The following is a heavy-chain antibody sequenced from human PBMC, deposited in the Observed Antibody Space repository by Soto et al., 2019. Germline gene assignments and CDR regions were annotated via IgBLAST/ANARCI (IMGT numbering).Heavy chain of an antibody. J-gene: IGHJ4*02. D-gene: IGHD3-10*01. Sequence: EVQLVESGGGLVKPGGSLRLSCAASGFTFSSYSMNWVRQAPGKGLEWVSSISSSSSYIYYADSVKGRFTISRDNAKNSLYLQMNSLRAEEAAVYYCARDGYYGSGSYREGYWGQGTLVTVSS. CDR1: GFTFSSYS. CDR2: ISSSSSYI. V-gene: IGHV3-21*01. CDR3: ARDGYYGSGSYREGY.